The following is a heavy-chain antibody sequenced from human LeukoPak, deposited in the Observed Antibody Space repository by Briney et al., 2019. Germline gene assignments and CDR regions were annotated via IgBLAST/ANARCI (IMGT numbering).Heavy chain of an antibody. CDR2: ISGSGGST. Sequence: PGGSLRLSCAASGFTFSSYAMSWVRQAPGKGLEWDSAISGSGGSTYYADSVKGRFTISRDNSKNTLYLQMNSLRAEDTAVYYCAKDPAIVLLWFGESEDYWGQGTLVTVSS. V-gene: IGHV3-23*01. CDR3: AKDPAIVLLWFGESEDY. D-gene: IGHD3-10*01. CDR1: GFTFSSYA. J-gene: IGHJ4*02.